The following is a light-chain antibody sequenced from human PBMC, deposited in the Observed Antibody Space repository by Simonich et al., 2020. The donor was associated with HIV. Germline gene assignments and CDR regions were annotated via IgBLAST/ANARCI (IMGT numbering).Light chain of an antibody. V-gene: IGKV1-5*03. J-gene: IGKJ1*01. CDR2: EAS. CDR1: QSISNW. CDR3: QQYNTYPRT. Sequence: DIQMTQSPSTLSASVGDRVTITCRASQSISNWLAWYQQKPGNAPKLPIYEASSLQSGVPSRFSGSGSGTEFTLPISSLQPDDFATYYCQQYNTYPRTFGQGTKVEI.